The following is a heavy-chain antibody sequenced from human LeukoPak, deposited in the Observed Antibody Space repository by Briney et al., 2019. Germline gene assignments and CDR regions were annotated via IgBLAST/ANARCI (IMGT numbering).Heavy chain of an antibody. D-gene: IGHD4-17*01. V-gene: IGHV3-21*01. Sequence: GGSLRLSCAASGFTFSSYSMNWVRQAPGKGLEWVSSISSSSSYIYYADSVKGRFTISRDNAKNSLYLQMNSLRAEDTAVYYCARALYGDPKEFDYWGQGTLVTVSS. J-gene: IGHJ4*02. CDR1: GFTFSSYS. CDR3: ARALYGDPKEFDY. CDR2: ISSSSSYI.